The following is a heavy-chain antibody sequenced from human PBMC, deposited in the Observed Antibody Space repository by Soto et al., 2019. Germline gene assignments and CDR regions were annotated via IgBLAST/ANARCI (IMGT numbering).Heavy chain of an antibody. D-gene: IGHD2-2*01. Sequence: GGSLRLSCAASGFTFSNAWMNWVRQAPGKGLEWVGRIKSKTDVGTTDYAAPVKGRFTISRDDSKNTLYLQMNSLKTEDTAVYYCTTDSQTRVLVKWGQGTLVTVSS. CDR3: TTDSQTRVLVK. CDR2: IKSKTDVGTT. CDR1: GFTFSNAW. V-gene: IGHV3-15*07. J-gene: IGHJ4*02.